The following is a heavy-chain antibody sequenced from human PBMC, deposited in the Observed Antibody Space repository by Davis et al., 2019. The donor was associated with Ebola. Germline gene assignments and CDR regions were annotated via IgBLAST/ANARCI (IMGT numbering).Heavy chain of an antibody. J-gene: IGHJ6*02. CDR1: GFTFSSYW. CDR2: ISSDGGIT. V-gene: IGHV3-74*01. CDR3: ARGSRNMDV. Sequence: PGGSLRLSCAASGFTFSSYWMHWVRQAPGKGLVYVSRISSDGGITSYADSVKGRFTISRDNAKSTLYLQMNSLTAEDTAVYYCARGSRNMDVWGQGTTVTVSS.